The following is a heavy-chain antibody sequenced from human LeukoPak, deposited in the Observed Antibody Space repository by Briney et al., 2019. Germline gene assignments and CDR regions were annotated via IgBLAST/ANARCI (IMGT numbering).Heavy chain of an antibody. CDR1: GFTFSSYS. D-gene: IGHD3-3*01. Sequence: GSLRLSCAASGFTFSSYSMNWVRQAPGEGLEWVSSISSSSSYIYYADSVKGRFTISRDNAKNSLYLQMNSLRAEDTAVYYCASDLEWEGDYYGMDVWGQGTTVTVSS. CDR3: ASDLEWEGDYYGMDV. V-gene: IGHV3-21*01. CDR2: ISSSSSYI. J-gene: IGHJ6*02.